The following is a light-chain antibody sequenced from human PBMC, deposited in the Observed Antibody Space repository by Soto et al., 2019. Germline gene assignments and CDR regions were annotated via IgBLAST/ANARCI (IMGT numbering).Light chain of an antibody. Sequence: DIPMTQSPSTLSASVGDRVTITCRASQSISSWLAWYQQKPGKAPTLLIYDASSLESGVQSRFSGSGSGTEFTLTISSLQPDDFATYYCQQYDSYSWTFGQGNKVEIK. CDR3: QQYDSYSWT. V-gene: IGKV1-5*01. CDR1: QSISSW. CDR2: DAS. J-gene: IGKJ1*01.